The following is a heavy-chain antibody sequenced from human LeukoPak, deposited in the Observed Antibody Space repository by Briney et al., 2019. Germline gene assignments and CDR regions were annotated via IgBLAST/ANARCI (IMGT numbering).Heavy chain of an antibody. CDR2: ISSSGSTI. J-gene: IGHJ4*02. Sequence: PGGSLRLSCAASGFTFSSYEMNWVRQAPGKGLEWVSYISSSGSTIYYANSVKGRFTISRDNAKSSLYLQMNSLRAEDTAIYYCARGGLSYSDSSGPDYWGQGTLVTVSS. V-gene: IGHV3-48*03. CDR1: GFTFSSYE. D-gene: IGHD3-22*01. CDR3: ARGGLSYSDSSGPDY.